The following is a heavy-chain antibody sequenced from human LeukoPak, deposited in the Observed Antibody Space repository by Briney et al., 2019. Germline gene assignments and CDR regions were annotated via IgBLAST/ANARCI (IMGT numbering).Heavy chain of an antibody. CDR2: LYTSGST. CDR1: GGSISSYY. CDR3: ARGVVVVPAAIRSNWFDP. Sequence: SETLSLTCTVSGGSISSYYWSWIRQPAGKGLEWIGRLYTSGSTNYNPSLKSRVTMSVDTSKNQFSLKLSSVTAADTAVYYCARGVVVVPAAIRSNWFDPWGQGTLVTVSS. J-gene: IGHJ5*02. D-gene: IGHD2-2*02. V-gene: IGHV4-4*07.